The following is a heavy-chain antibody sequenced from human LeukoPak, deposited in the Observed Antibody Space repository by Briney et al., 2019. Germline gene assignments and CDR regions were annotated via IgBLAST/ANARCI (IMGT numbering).Heavy chain of an antibody. J-gene: IGHJ4*02. D-gene: IGHD3-10*01. CDR2: IGGISGTI. V-gene: IGHV3-48*01. Sequence: GGSLRLSCAASGFTFSLYSMTWVRQAPGKALEWISYIGGISGTIKYADSVKGRFTISRDNAKNSLFLQMDSLRAEDTAVYFCATLRGGHWGQGTLVTVSP. CDR3: ATLRGGH. CDR1: GFTFSLYS.